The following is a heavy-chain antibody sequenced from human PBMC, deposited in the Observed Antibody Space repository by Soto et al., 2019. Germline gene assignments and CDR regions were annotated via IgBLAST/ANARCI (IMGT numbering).Heavy chain of an antibody. CDR1: GFSVSSYN. Sequence: GGSLRLSCAGSGFSVSSYNMNWVRQAPGKGLEWISYMSSSGSLIHYADSVKGRFTISRDNAKNSLYLQMNSLRDDDTAVYYCARDLRDCVFDYWGQGTLVTVSS. J-gene: IGHJ4*02. D-gene: IGHD2-21*02. V-gene: IGHV3-48*02. CDR3: ARDLRDCVFDY. CDR2: MSSSGSLI.